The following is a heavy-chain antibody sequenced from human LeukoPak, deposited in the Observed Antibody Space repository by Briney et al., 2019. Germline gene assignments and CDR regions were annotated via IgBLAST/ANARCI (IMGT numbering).Heavy chain of an antibody. J-gene: IGHJ4*02. CDR2: ISYDGSNK. CDR1: GFTFSSYA. Sequence: PGRSLRLSCAASGFTFSSYAMHWVRQAPGKGLEWVAVISYDGSNKYYADSVKGRFTISRDNSKNTLYLQMNSLRAEDTAVYYCARGTDSWSGPSPFDYWGQGTLVTVSS. D-gene: IGHD3-3*01. CDR3: ARGTDSWSGPSPFDY. V-gene: IGHV3-30-3*01.